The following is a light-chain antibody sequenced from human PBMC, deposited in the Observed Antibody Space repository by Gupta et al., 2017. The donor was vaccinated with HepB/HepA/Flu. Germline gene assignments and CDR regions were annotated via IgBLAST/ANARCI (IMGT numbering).Light chain of an antibody. V-gene: IGLV1-47*01. CDR3: AAWDDSLSGRVV. J-gene: IGLJ2*01. CDR2: RNN. CDR1: SPNIGSNY. Sequence: QSVLTQPPSASGTPGQRVTTPCSGSSPNIGSNYVYWYQQLPGTAPELLIYRNNQRPSGVPDRFSGSKSGSSASLAISGLRSEDEADYYCAAWDDSLSGRVVFGGGTKLTVL.